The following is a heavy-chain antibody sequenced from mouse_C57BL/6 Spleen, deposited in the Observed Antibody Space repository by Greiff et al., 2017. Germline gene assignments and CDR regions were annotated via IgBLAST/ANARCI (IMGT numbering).Heavy chain of an antibody. V-gene: IGHV5-17*01. Sequence: EVKLVESGGGLVKPGGSLKLSCAASGFTFSDYGMHWVRQAPEKGLEWVAYISSGSSTIYYADTVKGRFTISRDNAKNTLFLQMTSLRSEDTAMYYCARGGRLYFDYWGQGTTLTVSS. D-gene: IGHD3-3*01. CDR2: ISSGSSTI. CDR1: GFTFSDYG. J-gene: IGHJ2*01. CDR3: ARGGRLYFDY.